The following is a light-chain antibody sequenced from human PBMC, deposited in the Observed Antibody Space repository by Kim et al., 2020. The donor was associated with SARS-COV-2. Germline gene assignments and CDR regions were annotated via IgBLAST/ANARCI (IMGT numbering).Light chain of an antibody. CDR2: VNSDGSH. CDR1: SGHSNYA. J-gene: IGLJ3*02. Sequence: QAVLTQSPSASASLGASVKLTCTLSSGHSNYAIAWHQQQPEKGPRYLMKVNSDGSHTKGDGIPDRFSGSSSGAERYLTISSLQSEDEADYYCQTWDTGLRVFGGGTQLTVL. CDR3: QTWDTGLRV. V-gene: IGLV4-69*01.